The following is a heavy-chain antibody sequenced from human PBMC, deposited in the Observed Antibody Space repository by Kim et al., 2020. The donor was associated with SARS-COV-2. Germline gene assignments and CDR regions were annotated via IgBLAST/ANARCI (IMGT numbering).Heavy chain of an antibody. CDR1: GFAFSTFG. V-gene: IGHV3-30*03. Sequence: GGSLRLSCEGSGFAFSTFGIHWVRQAPGKGLEWVAGISDDGNNKLYGDSVKGRFTISRDNSKNTLHLHMNSLRVDDTAVYYCASDAEGEWLDYFDFWGQGTLVTVSS. D-gene: IGHD6-19*01. CDR3: ASDAEGEWLDYFDF. J-gene: IGHJ4*02. CDR2: ISDDGNNK.